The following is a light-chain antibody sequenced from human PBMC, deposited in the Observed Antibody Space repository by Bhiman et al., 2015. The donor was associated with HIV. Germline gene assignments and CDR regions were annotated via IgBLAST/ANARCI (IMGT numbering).Light chain of an antibody. CDR1: KLGDRY. J-gene: IGLJ1*01. Sequence: SYELTQPPSVSVSPGQTASITCSGDKLGDRYAHWYQQKPGQSPVLVIYQDNKRPSGIPERFSGSNSGDTATLTISETQALDEADYYCQAWDSNTGVFGTGTKVTVL. CDR2: QDN. CDR3: QAWDSNTGV. V-gene: IGLV3-1*01.